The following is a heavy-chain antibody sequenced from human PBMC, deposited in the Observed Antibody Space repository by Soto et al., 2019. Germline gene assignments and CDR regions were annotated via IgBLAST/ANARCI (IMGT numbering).Heavy chain of an antibody. V-gene: IGHV3-15*06. D-gene: IGHD3-10*01. CDR3: TQLYRDDP. CDR2: IRSQTDGGAT. J-gene: IGHJ5*02. Sequence: EIQLVESGGGVVKPGASLTLSCAASGFTVKDAWLHWVRQAPGKGLEWVGLIRSQTDGGATHYAAPVRDRFTISRDDSRNTLYLRRNSLTVEDTAVYYCTQLYRDDPWGQGTLVNVSS. CDR1: GFTVKDAW.